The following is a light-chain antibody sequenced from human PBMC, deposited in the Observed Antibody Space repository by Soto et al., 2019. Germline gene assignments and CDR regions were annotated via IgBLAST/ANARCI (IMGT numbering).Light chain of an antibody. CDR1: QSVSSN. J-gene: IGKJ1*01. CDR3: QQYNNWPPST. CDR2: GAS. Sequence: EIVMTQSPATLSVSPGARATLSCRASQSVSSNLAWYQQKPGQAPRLLIYGASTRATGIPARFRGSGSGTEFTLTISSLQSEDFAVYYCQQYNNWPPSTFGQGTKVDIK. V-gene: IGKV3-15*01.